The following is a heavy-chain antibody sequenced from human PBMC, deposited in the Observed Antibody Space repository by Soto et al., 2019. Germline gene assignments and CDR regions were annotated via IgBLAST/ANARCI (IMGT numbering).Heavy chain of an antibody. D-gene: IGHD6-6*01. V-gene: IGHV3-11*01. J-gene: IGHJ4*02. CDR1: GFTFSDYD. CDR3: ARMGPRAARPSY. Sequence: VQLAESGGGLVEPGGYLRISCAASGFTFSDYDMSWIRQSPGTGLEWVSFVSSSGTTMYFADSVKGRFTISRDNAKNSLYLQMNSLRAEDTAVYYCARMGPRAARPSYWGQGTLVTVSS. CDR2: VSSSGTTM.